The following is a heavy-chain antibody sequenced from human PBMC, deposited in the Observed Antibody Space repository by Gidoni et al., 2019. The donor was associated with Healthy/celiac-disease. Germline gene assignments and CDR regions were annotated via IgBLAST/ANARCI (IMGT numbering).Heavy chain of an antibody. V-gene: IGHV2-70*01. J-gene: IGHJ4*02. CDR1: GFSLSTSGMC. CDR2: IDWDDDK. Sequence: QVTLRESGPALVKPTQTLTLTCTFSGFSLSTSGMCVSWIRQPPGKALEWLALIDWDDDKYYSTSLKTRLTISKDTSKNQVVLTMTNMDPVDTATYYCARIRYCSSTSCYTFDYWGQGTLVTVSS. D-gene: IGHD2-2*02. CDR3: ARIRYCSSTSCYTFDY.